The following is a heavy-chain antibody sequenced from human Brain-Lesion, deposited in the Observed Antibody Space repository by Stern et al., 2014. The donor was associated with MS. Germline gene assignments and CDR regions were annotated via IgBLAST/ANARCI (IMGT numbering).Heavy chain of an antibody. Sequence: QVQLVQSGPGLVKPSETLSLTCTVSGGSLSSNTYYWAWLRPPPGKGLEWITNIYYSGITYYNPSLKSRVTISVDMSKNQFSLKLSSVTAADTAIYYCARHDSVPRPSQLYSARDRGPGYFDYWGQGTLVTVSS. J-gene: IGHJ4*02. CDR1: GGSLSSNTYY. D-gene: IGHD1-26*01. CDR2: IYYSGIT. CDR3: ARHDSVPRPSQLYSARDRGPGYFDY. V-gene: IGHV4-39*01.